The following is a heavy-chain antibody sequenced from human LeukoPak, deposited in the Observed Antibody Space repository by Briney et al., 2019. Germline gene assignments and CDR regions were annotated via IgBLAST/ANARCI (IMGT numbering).Heavy chain of an antibody. J-gene: IGHJ4*02. Sequence: PGGSLRLSCAVSGFTFSSYAMSWVRQAPGKELEWVSAISGSGGSRYYADSVKGRFTISRDNCKNTLYLQMNSLRAEDTAVYYCAKDLSGLVYSGYDVFDYWGQGTLVTVSS. V-gene: IGHV3-23*01. CDR3: AKDLSGLVYSGYDVFDY. CDR2: ISGSGGSR. CDR1: GFTFSSYA. D-gene: IGHD5-12*01.